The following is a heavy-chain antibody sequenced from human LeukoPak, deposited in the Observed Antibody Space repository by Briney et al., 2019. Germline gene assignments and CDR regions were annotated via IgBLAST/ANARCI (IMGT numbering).Heavy chain of an antibody. Sequence: ASVKVSCKGSGYTFTGYYMHWVRQAPGQGLEWTGWINPNSGGTNYAQKFQGRVTMTRDTSISTAYMELSRLRSDDTAVYYCARSLGSGVVIIGFDPWGQGTLVTVSS. CDR1: GYTFTGYY. V-gene: IGHV1-2*02. CDR3: ARSLGSGVVIIGFDP. J-gene: IGHJ5*02. CDR2: INPNSGGT. D-gene: IGHD3-3*01.